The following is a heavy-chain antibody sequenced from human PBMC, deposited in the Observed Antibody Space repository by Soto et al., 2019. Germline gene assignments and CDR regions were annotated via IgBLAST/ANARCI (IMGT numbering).Heavy chain of an antibody. D-gene: IGHD3-3*01. J-gene: IGHJ4*02. CDR1: GFTFSSYG. CDR2: IWYDGSNK. Sequence: GGSLRLSCAASGFTFSSYGMHWVRQAPGKGLEWVAVIWYDGSNKYYADSVKGRSTISRDNSKNTLYLQMNSLRAEDTAVYYCARDSPYYDFWSGYWNPWGQGTLVTVSS. V-gene: IGHV3-33*01. CDR3: ARDSPYYDFWSGYWNP.